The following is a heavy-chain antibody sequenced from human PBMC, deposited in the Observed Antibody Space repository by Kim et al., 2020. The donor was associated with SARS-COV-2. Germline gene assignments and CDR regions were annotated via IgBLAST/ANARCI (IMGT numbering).Heavy chain of an antibody. CDR3: IAAIDY. V-gene: IGHV3-21*01. CDR2: SSSSSYI. Sequence: SSSSSYIYSADSVKGRFTISRDNAKNSLYLQMNSLRAEDTAVYYCIAAIDYWGQGTLVTVSS. D-gene: IGHD2-15*01. J-gene: IGHJ4*02.